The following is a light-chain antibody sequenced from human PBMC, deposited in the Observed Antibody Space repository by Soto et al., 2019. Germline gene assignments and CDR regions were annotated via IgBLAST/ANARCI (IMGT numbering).Light chain of an antibody. CDR2: EAS. J-gene: IGKJ2*01. Sequence: DIQMTQSPSTLSASVGDRVTITCRASQSISHWLAWYQQKPEKAPKLLIYEASSLESGVTSRFSGSGSGTEFTLTISSLQPDDFATYYCQQYNSFPYTFGQGTKLEIK. CDR3: QQYNSFPYT. CDR1: QSISHW. V-gene: IGKV1-5*03.